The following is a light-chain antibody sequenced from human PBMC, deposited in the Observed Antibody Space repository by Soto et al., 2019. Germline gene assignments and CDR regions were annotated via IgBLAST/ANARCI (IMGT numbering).Light chain of an antibody. CDR2: LEGSGSY. V-gene: IGLV4-60*02. Sequence: QSVLTQSSSASASLGSSVKLTCTLSSGHSSYIIAWHQQQPGKAPRYLMKLEGSGSYNKGSGVPDRFSGSSSGADRYLTISNLQFEDEADYSCATWDSNTRVFGGGTELTV. CDR3: ATWDSNTRV. J-gene: IGLJ3*02. CDR1: SGHSSYI.